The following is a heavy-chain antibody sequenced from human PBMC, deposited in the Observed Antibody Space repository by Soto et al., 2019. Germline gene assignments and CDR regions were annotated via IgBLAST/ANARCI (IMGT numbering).Heavy chain of an antibody. D-gene: IGHD1-20*01. CDR1: GFTFSSYA. V-gene: IGHV3-64D*06. CDR2: ISSNGGST. Sequence: GGSLRLSCSASGFTFSSYAMHWVRQAPGKGLEYVSAISSNGGSTYYADSVKGRFTISRDNSKNTLYLQMSSLRAEDTAVYYCVKAGNNWANYYYYGMDVWGQGTTVTVSS. J-gene: IGHJ6*02. CDR3: VKAGNNWANYYYYGMDV.